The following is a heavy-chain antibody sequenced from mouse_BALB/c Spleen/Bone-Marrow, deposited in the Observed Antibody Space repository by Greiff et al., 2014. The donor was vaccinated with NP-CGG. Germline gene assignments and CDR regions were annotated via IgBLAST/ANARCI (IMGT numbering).Heavy chain of an antibody. CDR1: GYTFTSYW. CDR3: ARRGYYRYDERVYYFDY. CDR2: IHPNCGNI. V-gene: IGHV1S14*01. D-gene: IGHD2-14*01. Sequence: QVQLQQSGSVLVRPGASVKLSCKASGYTFTSYWMHWAKQRPGQGLEWIGEIHPNCGNINYNEKFKGKATLTVDTSSSTAYVDLSSLTSEDSAVYYCARRGYYRYDERVYYFDYWGQGTTLTVSS. J-gene: IGHJ2*01.